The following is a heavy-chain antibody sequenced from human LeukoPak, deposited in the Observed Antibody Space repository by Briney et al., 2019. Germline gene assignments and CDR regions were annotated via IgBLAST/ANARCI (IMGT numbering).Heavy chain of an antibody. V-gene: IGHV3-23*01. CDR2: ISGRGANT. CDR1: GFTFSSYA. D-gene: IGHD3-9*01. CDR3: ARSREYYDILTGYKHYYYYYGMDV. Sequence: GGSLRLSCATSGFTFSSYAMSWVRQAPGKGLEWVSSISGRGANTHYADSVKGRFTISRDNAKNSLYLQMNSLRAEDTAAYYCARSREYYDILTGYKHYYYYYGMDVWGQGTTVTVSS. J-gene: IGHJ6*02.